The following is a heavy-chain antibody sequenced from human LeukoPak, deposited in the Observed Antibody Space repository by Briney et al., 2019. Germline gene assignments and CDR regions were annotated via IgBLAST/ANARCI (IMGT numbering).Heavy chain of an antibody. D-gene: IGHD4-23*01. J-gene: IGHJ4*02. CDR2: INSDGSEG. V-gene: IGHV3-7*03. Sequence: GGCLRLSCAVSGFTFSGFWMSWSRQAPGKGLEWVASINSDGSEGYYADVVKGRFTISRDNAKNSLYLQMNSLRADDTAFYYCAKDWSYGGNSWKYFGSWGQGILVTVSS. CDR1: GFTFSGFW. CDR3: AKDWSYGGNSWKYFGS.